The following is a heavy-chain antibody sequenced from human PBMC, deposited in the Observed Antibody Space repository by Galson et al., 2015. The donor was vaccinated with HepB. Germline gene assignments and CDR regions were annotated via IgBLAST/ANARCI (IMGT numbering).Heavy chain of an antibody. V-gene: IGHV3-66*03. CDR2: LFSSGTT. CDR1: GFTVSSDY. Sequence: SLRLSCAASGFTVSSDYMSWVRQAPGKGLEWVSVLFSSGTTYYSDSLHGRFTISRDNSRNTLYLQMNSPRVEDTAVYYCTRDADCGGDCYSYSWGQGTLVTVST. D-gene: IGHD2-21*02. J-gene: IGHJ4*02. CDR3: TRDADCGGDCYSYS.